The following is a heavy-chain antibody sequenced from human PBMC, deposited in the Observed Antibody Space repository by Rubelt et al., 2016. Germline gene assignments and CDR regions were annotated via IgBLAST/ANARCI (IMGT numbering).Heavy chain of an antibody. CDR1: GGSFSGYY. CDR2: INHSGST. Sequence: QVQLQQWGAGLLKPSETLSLTCAVYGGSFSGYYWSWIRQPPGKGLEWIGEINHSGSTNYNPSLKGRVTISADTSRNQFSLKLSSVTAADTAVYYCARLHYSSSWYSQYNWFDPWGQGTLVTVSS. V-gene: IGHV4-34*01. J-gene: IGHJ5*02. D-gene: IGHD6-13*01. CDR3: ARLHYSSSWYSQYNWFDP.